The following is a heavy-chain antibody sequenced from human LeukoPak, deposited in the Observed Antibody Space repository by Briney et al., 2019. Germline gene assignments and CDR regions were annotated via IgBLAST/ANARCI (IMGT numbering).Heavy chain of an antibody. CDR3: ARIWFRGYSYGYLDY. V-gene: IGHV4-34*01. J-gene: IGHJ4*02. Sequence: PSETLSLTCAVYGGSFSGYYWSWIRQPPGKGLEWIGEINHSGSTNYNPSLKSRVTISVDTSKNQFSLKLSSVTAADTAVCYCARIWFRGYSYGYLDYWGQGTLVTVSS. CDR1: GGSFSGYY. CDR2: INHSGST. D-gene: IGHD5-18*01.